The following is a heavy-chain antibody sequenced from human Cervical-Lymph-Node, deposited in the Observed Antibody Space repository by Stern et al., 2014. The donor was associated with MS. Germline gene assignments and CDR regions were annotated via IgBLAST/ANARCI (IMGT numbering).Heavy chain of an antibody. CDR3: THSFDSGLGDS. CDR1: GFSLNKTGVG. CDR2: TYWDGDD. J-gene: IGHJ4*02. V-gene: IGHV2-5*02. D-gene: IGHD6-19*01. Sequence: QITLKESGPTLVKPTQTLTLTCTLSGFSLNKTGVGVGWIRQPPGRALEWLALTYWDGDDRYSSSLKTRLTVTKDTSRNQVVLTLTNVDPVDTATYYCTHSFDSGLGDSWSQGALVTVSS.